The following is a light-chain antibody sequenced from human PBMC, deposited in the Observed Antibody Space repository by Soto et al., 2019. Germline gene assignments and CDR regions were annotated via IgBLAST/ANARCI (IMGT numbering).Light chain of an antibody. CDR2: KAS. CDR1: QTISSW. V-gene: IGKV1-5*03. CDR3: QHYNSYSEA. Sequence: DIQMTQSPSTLSGSVGDRVTITCRASQTISSWLAWYQQKPGKAPKRLIYKASTVKSGVPSRFSGSGSGTEFPLTISSLQPDDFATYYCQHYNSYSEAFRQGTKVDIK. J-gene: IGKJ1*01.